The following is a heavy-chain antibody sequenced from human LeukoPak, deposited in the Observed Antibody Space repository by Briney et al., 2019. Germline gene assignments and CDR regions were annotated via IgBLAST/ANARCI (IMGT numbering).Heavy chain of an antibody. J-gene: IGHJ3*02. Sequence: SVKVSFKASVGTFSSYAISWVRQAPGQGLEWMGGIIPVFGTANYAQKCEGRVTINADESTSTAHMELSSMRSEDTAVYYCATRSTVTSDDAFDIWGQGTMVTVSS. CDR1: VGTFSSYA. V-gene: IGHV1-69*13. CDR3: ATRSTVTSDDAFDI. D-gene: IGHD4-17*01. CDR2: IIPVFGTA.